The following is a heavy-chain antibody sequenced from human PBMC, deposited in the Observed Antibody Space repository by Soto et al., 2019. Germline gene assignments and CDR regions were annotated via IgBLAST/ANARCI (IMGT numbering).Heavy chain of an antibody. CDR1: GFNFNSYA. CDR3: ARDCSGGSCYPGMDV. D-gene: IGHD2-15*01. Sequence: GGSLRLSCAASGFNFNSYAINWVRQAPGKRLEWLSSIGSSGYIFSTDSVRGRFTISRDNAKNSVYLQINSLRAEDTAVYFCARDCSGGSCYPGMDVWGQGTTVTVSS. J-gene: IGHJ6*02. V-gene: IGHV3-21*01. CDR2: IGSSGYI.